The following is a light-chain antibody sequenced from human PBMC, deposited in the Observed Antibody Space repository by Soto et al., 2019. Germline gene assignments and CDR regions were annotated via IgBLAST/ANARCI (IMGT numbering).Light chain of an antibody. Sequence: DIQLTQSPSFLSASVGDRATLTCRASQGISSYLAWFQQKPGRAPKLLVYAASTLQSGVPSRFSGSGSGTEFTLTISSLQPEDFAAYYCQQRKDYPLTFGGGTKVDIK. V-gene: IGKV1-9*01. CDR3: QQRKDYPLT. CDR1: QGISSY. CDR2: AAS. J-gene: IGKJ4*01.